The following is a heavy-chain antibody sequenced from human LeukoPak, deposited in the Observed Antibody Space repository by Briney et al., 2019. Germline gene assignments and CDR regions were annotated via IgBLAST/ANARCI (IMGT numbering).Heavy chain of an antibody. D-gene: IGHD4-17*01. Sequence: SGGSLRLSCAASGFTFSSYEMNWFRQAPGKGLEWVSYISSSGSTIYYADSVKGRFTISRDNAKNSLYLQMNSLRAEDTAVYYCARGGGLRRTFDYWGQGTLVTVSS. CDR1: GFTFSSYE. CDR3: ARGGGLRRTFDY. V-gene: IGHV3-48*03. J-gene: IGHJ4*02. CDR2: ISSSGSTI.